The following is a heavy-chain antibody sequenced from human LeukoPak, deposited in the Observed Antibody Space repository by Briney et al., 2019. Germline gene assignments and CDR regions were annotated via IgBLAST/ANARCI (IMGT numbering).Heavy chain of an antibody. D-gene: IGHD6-19*01. Sequence: GGSLRLSCAASGFTFSSYAMSWVRQAPGEGLEWVSAISGSGDSTYYADSVKGRFTISRDNSKNTLYLQMNSLRAEDTAVYYCAKHSSGWYVDALDIWGQGTMVTVSS. V-gene: IGHV3-23*01. CDR1: GFTFSSYA. J-gene: IGHJ3*02. CDR3: AKHSSGWYVDALDI. CDR2: ISGSGDST.